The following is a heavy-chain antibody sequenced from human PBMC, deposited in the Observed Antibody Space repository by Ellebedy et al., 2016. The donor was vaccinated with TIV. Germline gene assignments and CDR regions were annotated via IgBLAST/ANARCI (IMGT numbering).Heavy chain of an antibody. CDR3: AKFHGDYHPYYLDF. J-gene: IGHJ4*02. Sequence: PGGSLRLSCVASGFTFRKYAMTWVRQAPGQGLEWVAAIIGSGVSTYYADSVKGRFTISRDTSTSSLYLQMNSLRAGDTAIYYCAKFHGDYHPYYLDFWGQGTLVTVSS. CDR2: IIGSGVST. V-gene: IGHV3-23*01. CDR1: GFTFRKYA. D-gene: IGHD4-17*01.